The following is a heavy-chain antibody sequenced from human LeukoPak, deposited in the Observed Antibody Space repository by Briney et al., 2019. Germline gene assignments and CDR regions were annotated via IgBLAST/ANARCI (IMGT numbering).Heavy chain of an antibody. J-gene: IGHJ5*02. CDR3: AKYDFWSGYQRAGFDP. Sequence: GGSLRLSCAASGFTFSSYAMSWVRQAPGKGLEWVSAISGSGGSTYYADSVKGRFTISRDNSKSTLYLQMNSLRAEDTAVYYCAKYDFWSGYQRAGFDPWGQGTLVTVSS. V-gene: IGHV3-23*01. CDR2: ISGSGGST. CDR1: GFTFSSYA. D-gene: IGHD3-3*01.